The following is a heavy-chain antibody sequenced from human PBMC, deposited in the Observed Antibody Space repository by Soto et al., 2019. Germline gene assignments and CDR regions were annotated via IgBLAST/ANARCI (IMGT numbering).Heavy chain of an antibody. D-gene: IGHD3-22*01. CDR1: GLTFSSYA. J-gene: IGHJ4*02. Sequence: EVQLLESGGGLVQPGGSLRLSCAASGLTFSSYAMSWVRQAPGKGLEWVSGISGSGISTYYADSVKGRFTISRDNSKNTVYLQMSSLRAEDTAVYYCAKNSESSAYSSFDYWGQGTLVTVSS. CDR2: ISGSGIST. V-gene: IGHV3-23*01. CDR3: AKNSESSAYSSFDY.